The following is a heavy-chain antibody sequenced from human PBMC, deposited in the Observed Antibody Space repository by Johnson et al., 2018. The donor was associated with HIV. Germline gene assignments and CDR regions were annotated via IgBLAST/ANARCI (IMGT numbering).Heavy chain of an antibody. CDR3: ARDGGYNLWSGWPPGAFDF. CDR2: IKQDGSEK. D-gene: IGHD3-3*01. Sequence: VQLVESGGGLVQPGGSLRLSCGASGFTFSRYWMSWVRQAPGKGLEWVANIKQDGSEKYYVESVKGRFTISRDNAKNSLDLQMNSLRAEDTAVYYCARDGGYNLWSGWPPGAFDFWGQGTMVTVSS. CDR1: GFTFSRYW. J-gene: IGHJ3*01. V-gene: IGHV3-7*01.